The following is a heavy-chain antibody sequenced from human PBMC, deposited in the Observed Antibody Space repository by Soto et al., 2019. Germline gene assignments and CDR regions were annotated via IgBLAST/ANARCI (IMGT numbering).Heavy chain of an antibody. CDR2: IYWDDSK. V-gene: IGHV2-5*02. CDR1: GFSLTTDRVG. D-gene: IGHD1-26*01. J-gene: IGHJ5*02. CDR3: APAYGGRSLS. Sequence: QITLKESGPTLVKPTQTLTLTCTFSGFSLTTDRVGVGWIRQPPGEALEWLAVIYWDDSKTYRPSLESRLTITKDTSKNPVALTMTNMDSLDTATYYCAPAYGGRSLSWGQGTLVTVSS.